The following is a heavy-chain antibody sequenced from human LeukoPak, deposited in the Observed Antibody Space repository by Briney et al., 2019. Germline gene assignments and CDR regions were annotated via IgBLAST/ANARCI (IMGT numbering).Heavy chain of an antibody. CDR3: ARGKVVTMVRGVIITYFDY. D-gene: IGHD3-10*01. Sequence: GGSLRLSCAASGFTFSSYWMTWVRQAPGKGLEWVAKIKQDGSEKYYVDSVKGRFTISRDNAKNSLYLQMNSLGAEDTAVYYCARGKVVTMVRGVIITYFDYWGQGTLVTVSS. J-gene: IGHJ4*02. V-gene: IGHV3-7*05. CDR1: GFTFSSYW. CDR2: IKQDGSEK.